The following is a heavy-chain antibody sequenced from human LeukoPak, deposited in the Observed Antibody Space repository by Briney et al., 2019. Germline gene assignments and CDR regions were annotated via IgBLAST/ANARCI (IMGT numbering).Heavy chain of an antibody. J-gene: IGHJ4*02. CDR1: GFTFSTYA. CDR3: ARGDGFHHFDY. V-gene: IGHV3-48*02. CDR2: ITRTSNNI. Sequence: PGGSLRLSCVVSGFTFSTYAMHWVRQAPGKGLEWVSFITRTSNNIYYADSVKGRFTISRDNAQNSLYLHMSSLRDEDTAVYYCARGDGFHHFDYWGQGALVTVSS. D-gene: IGHD5-24*01.